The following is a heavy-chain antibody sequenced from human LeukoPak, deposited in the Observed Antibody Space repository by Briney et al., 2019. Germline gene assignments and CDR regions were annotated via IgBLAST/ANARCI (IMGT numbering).Heavy chain of an antibody. CDR3: ARASHGFIITQATFDY. CDR2: ILPIFPTA. CDR1: GGTFNNYA. J-gene: IGHJ4*02. D-gene: IGHD3-10*01. V-gene: IGHV1-69*01. Sequence: ASVKVSCKASGGTFNNYAISWVRQAPGQGLEWMGGILPIFPTASYAPKFQGRVTITADESTSTAYMELSSLRSEDTAMYYCARASHGFIITQATFDYWGQGTVVTVSS.